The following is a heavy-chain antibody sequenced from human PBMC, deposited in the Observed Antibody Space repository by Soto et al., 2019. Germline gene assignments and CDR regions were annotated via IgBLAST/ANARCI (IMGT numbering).Heavy chain of an antibody. J-gene: IGHJ5*02. CDR3: ARAVGLLWFER. V-gene: IGHV4-31*02. CDR2: IYYSGST. CDR1: GGSISSGGYY. Sequence: SETLSLTCTVSGGSISSGGYYWTWIRQHPGKGLEWIGYIYYSGSTYYTPSLKSRVTISVDTSKNQFSLKLSSVTAADTALYYCARAVGLLWFERWGQGTMVTVSS. D-gene: IGHD3-10*01.